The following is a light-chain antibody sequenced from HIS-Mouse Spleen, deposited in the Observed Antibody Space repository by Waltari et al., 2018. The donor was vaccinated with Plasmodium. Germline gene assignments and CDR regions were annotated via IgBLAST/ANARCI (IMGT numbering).Light chain of an antibody. CDR3: YSAADNNLV. Sequence: SYELTPPPPLSVSPGQTARIPCPGDALPKKCAYWYQQKSGQAPVLVIYKDSERPSGIPERFSGSSSGTTVTLTISGAQVEDEADYYCYSAADNNLVFGGGTKLTVL. CDR2: KDS. CDR1: ALPKKC. V-gene: IGLV3-27*01. J-gene: IGLJ3*02.